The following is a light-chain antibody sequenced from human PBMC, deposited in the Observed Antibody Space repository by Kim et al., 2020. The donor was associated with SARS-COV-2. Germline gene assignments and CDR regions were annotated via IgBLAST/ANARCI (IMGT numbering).Light chain of an antibody. CDR2: AAS. J-gene: IGKJ1*01. Sequence: GDRVTIGCRASQDISNHFAWYQQKPGKAPELLIYAASTLKPGVPSRFSGSGSGTEFTLTISSLQPEDFATYSCQQLNTFPRTFGQGTKVDIK. CDR1: QDISNH. V-gene: IGKV1-9*01. CDR3: QQLNTFPRT.